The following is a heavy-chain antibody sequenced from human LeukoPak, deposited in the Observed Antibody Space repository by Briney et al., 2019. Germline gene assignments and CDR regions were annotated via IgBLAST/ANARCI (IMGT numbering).Heavy chain of an antibody. CDR2: IYYSGGT. V-gene: IGHV4-59*12. CDR1: GASISSYY. D-gene: IGHD6-19*01. CDR3: ARRRQWLAVAFDI. J-gene: IGHJ3*02. Sequence: SETLSLTCTVSGASISSYYWRWIRQPPGKGLEWIGYIYYSGGTNYNPSLKSRVTISVDTSKNQFSLKLSSVTAADTAVYYCARRRQWLAVAFDIWGQGTMVTVSS.